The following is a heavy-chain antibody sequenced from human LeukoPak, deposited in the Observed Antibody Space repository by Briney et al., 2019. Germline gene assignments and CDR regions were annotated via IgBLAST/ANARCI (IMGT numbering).Heavy chain of an antibody. CDR3: ARVLDYVWGSYRSSFYFDY. D-gene: IGHD3-16*02. CDR1: GGFISSYY. V-gene: IGHV4-59*01. J-gene: IGHJ4*02. CDR2: IYYSGST. Sequence: SETLSLTCTVSGGFISSYYWSWIRQPPGKGLEWIGYIYYSGSTNYNPSLKSRVTISVDTSKNQFSLKLSSVTAADTAVYYCARVLDYVWGSYRSSFYFDYWGQGTLVTVSS.